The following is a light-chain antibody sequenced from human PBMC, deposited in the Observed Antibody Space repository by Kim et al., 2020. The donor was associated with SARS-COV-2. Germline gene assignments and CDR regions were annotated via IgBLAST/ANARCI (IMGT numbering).Light chain of an antibody. V-gene: IGKV3-11*01. CDR1: QSVSNY. Sequence: APLARSPGEGATLSCRASQSVSNYLAWYQQKPGQAPRLLIYDASNRATGIPARFSGSASGTHFTLTISSLEPEDFAVYYCQQRSTFGGGTKVDIK. CDR2: DAS. J-gene: IGKJ4*01. CDR3: QQRST.